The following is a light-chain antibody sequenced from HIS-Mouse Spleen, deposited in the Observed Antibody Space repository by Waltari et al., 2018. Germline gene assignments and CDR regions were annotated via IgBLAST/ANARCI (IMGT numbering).Light chain of an antibody. CDR1: SSDVGSYTL. J-gene: IGLJ3*02. V-gene: IGLV2-23*01. CDR3: CSYAGSSTNWV. Sequence: QSALTQPASVSGSPGPSITISCTGTSSDVGSYTLVSWYQQHPGKAPKRMIYEGSKRPSGVSNRFSGSKSGNTASLTISGLQAEDEADYYCCSYAGSSTNWVFGGGTKLTVL. CDR2: EGS.